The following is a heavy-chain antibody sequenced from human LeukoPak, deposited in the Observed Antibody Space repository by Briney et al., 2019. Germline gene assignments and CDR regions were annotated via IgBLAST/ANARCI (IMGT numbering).Heavy chain of an antibody. J-gene: IGHJ4*02. CDR1: GGSISSYY. V-gene: IGHV4-59*01. D-gene: IGHD1-26*01. Sequence: SETLSLTCTVSGGSISSYYWSWIRQPPGKGLEWIGYIYYSGSTNYDPSLKSRVTISVDTSKNQFSLKLSSVTAADTAVYYCARAGIVGATTPDYWGQGTLVTVSS. CDR2: IYYSGST. CDR3: ARAGIVGATTPDY.